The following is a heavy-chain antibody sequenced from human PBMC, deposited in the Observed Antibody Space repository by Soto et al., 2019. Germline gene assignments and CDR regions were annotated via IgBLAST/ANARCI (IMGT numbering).Heavy chain of an antibody. CDR3: AREPTYYYDSSGYLHFDY. V-gene: IGHV3-33*01. J-gene: IGHJ4*02. CDR2: IWYDGSNK. D-gene: IGHD3-22*01. Sequence: QVQLVESGGGVVQPGRSLRLSCAASGFTFSSYGVHWVRQAPGKGLEWVAVIWYDGSNKYYADSVKGRFTISRDNSKNTLYLQMNSLRAEDTAVYYCAREPTYYYDSSGYLHFDYWGQGTLVTVSS. CDR1: GFTFSSYG.